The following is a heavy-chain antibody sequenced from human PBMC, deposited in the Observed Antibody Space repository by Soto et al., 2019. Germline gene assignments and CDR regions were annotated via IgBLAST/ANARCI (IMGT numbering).Heavy chain of an antibody. CDR2: IYYSGST. D-gene: IGHD3-22*01. CDR1: GGSISSYY. V-gene: IGHV4-59*01. J-gene: IGHJ4*02. CDR3: AREVYDSSGYYYGYYFDY. Sequence: SETLSLTCTVSGGSISSYYWSWIRQPLGKGLEWIGYIYYSGSTNYNPSLKSRVTISVDTSKNQFSLKLSSVTAADTAVYYCAREVYDSSGYYYGYYFDYWGQGTLVTVSS.